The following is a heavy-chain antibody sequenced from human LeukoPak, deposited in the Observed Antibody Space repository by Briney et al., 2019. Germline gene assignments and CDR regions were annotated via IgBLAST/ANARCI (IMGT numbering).Heavy chain of an antibody. CDR2: IYYSGST. D-gene: IGHD3-10*01. J-gene: IGHJ5*02. V-gene: IGHV4-59*08. Sequence: SETLSLTCTVSGGSISSYYWSWIRQPPGKGLEWIGYIYYSGSTNYNPSLKSRVTISVDTSKKQFSLKLSSVTAADTAVYYCARHGWFGELLYGWFDPWGQGTLDTVSS. CDR1: GGSISSYY. CDR3: ARHGWFGELLYGWFDP.